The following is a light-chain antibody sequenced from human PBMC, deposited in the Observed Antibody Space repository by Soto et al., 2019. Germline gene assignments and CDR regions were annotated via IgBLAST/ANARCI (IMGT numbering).Light chain of an antibody. Sequence: QSVLTQPASVSGSPGQSITISCTGTSSYVGAYNYVSWYQQNPGKAPKLMIYDVTNRPSGVSNRFSGSKSGNTASLTISGLQAEDEADYYCSSFTTSTTYVFGTGTKVTVL. CDR2: DVT. J-gene: IGLJ1*01. CDR3: SSFTTSTTYV. CDR1: SSYVGAYNY. V-gene: IGLV2-14*01.